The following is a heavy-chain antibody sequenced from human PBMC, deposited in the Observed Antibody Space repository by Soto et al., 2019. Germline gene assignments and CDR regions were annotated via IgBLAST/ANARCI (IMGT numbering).Heavy chain of an antibody. CDR3: SRVHGSQTAVDH. D-gene: IGHD5-12*01. CDR2: TYPPDSDT. CDR1: GYPFTTYW. Sequence: EVQLVQSGAEVKKPGESLKISCQISGYPFTTYWIGWVRQMPGKGLEWMGQTYPPDSDTRYSPSFQGQVTMSADKSLSTAYLQWSSLRASDTAMYYCSRVHGSQTAVDHWGQGTLVTVSS. J-gene: IGHJ4*02. V-gene: IGHV5-51*03.